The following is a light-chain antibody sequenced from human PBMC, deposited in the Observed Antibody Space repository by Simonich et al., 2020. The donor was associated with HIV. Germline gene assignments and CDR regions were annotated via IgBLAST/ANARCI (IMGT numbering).Light chain of an antibody. CDR1: SSDVGGHNY. Sequence: QSSLTQPASLSGSPGQSITISCTGTSSDVGGHNYVSWYQKHPGKAPKLMIYDVSNRPAGVSNRLSGSKSGNTASLTISGLQDEDEADYYCSSYTSSSTPVFGGGTKLTVL. V-gene: IGLV2-14*03. J-gene: IGLJ2*01. CDR2: DVS. CDR3: SSYTSSSTPV.